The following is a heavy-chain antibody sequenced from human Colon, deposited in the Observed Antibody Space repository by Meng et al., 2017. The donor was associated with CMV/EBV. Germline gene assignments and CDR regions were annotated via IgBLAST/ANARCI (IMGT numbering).Heavy chain of an antibody. Sequence: VQLQESGPRLVTPSGTLSLTCAVSGLSVSNDYWWTWVRQAPGKGLEWIGEVSQDGRTNSNPSPKSRLSMSVDKSKNQFSLNLRSVTAADTASYFCASSSGWWRIDYWGHGTLVTVSS. CDR3: ASSSGWWRIDY. D-gene: IGHD6-19*01. V-gene: IGHV4-4*02. CDR2: VSQDGRT. CDR1: GLSVSNDYW. J-gene: IGHJ4*01.